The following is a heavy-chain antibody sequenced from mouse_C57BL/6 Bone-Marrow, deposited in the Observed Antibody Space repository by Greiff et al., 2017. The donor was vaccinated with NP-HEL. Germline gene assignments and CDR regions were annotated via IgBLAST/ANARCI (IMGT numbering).Heavy chain of an antibody. Sequence: QVHVKQSGPELVKPGASVKISCKASGYTFTDYYINWVKQRPGQGLEWIGWIFPGSGSTYYNEKFKGKATLTVDKSSSTAYMVLSSLTSEDSAVYFCARWALNYAMDYWGQGTSVTVSS. CDR3: ARWALNYAMDY. J-gene: IGHJ4*01. CDR1: GYTFTDYY. V-gene: IGHV1-75*01. CDR2: IFPGSGST.